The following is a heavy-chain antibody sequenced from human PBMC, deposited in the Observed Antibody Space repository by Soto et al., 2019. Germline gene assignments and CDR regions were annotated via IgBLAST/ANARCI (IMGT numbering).Heavy chain of an antibody. J-gene: IGHJ4*02. CDR2: INAGNGNT. CDR1: GYTLTSYD. Sequence: ASVKVSCKASGYTLTSYDMHWVRQAPGQRLEWMGWINAGNGNTKYSQKFQGRVTITRDTSASTAYMELSSLRSEDTAVYYCARTIAVASELDYWGQGTLVTVSS. D-gene: IGHD6-19*01. V-gene: IGHV1-3*01. CDR3: ARTIAVASELDY.